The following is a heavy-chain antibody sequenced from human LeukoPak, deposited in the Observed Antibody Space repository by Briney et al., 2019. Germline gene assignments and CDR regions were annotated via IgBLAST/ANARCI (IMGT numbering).Heavy chain of an antibody. CDR1: GYTFTSYA. V-gene: IGHV1-69*06. D-gene: IGHD3-22*01. CDR2: IIPIFGTA. Sequence: ASVKVSCKASGYTFTSYAISWVRQAPGQGLEWMGGIIPIFGTANYAQKFQGRVTITADKSTSTAYMELSSLRSEDTAVYYCASYGSSGYTGFYYYYYMDVWGKGTTVTVSS. J-gene: IGHJ6*03. CDR3: ASYGSSGYTGFYYYYYMDV.